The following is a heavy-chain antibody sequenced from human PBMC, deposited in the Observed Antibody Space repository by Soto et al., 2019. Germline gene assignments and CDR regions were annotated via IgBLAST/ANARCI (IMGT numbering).Heavy chain of an antibody. CDR1: GGSNNDDTYY. J-gene: IGHJ5*02. CDR2: IYYSGTS. D-gene: IGHD2-2*01. CDR3: ARLHCASPNCVPLDP. V-gene: IGHV4-39*01. Sequence: QLQLQESGPGLVKPSETLSLTCTVSGGSNNDDTYYWGWIRQPPGKGLEWIGSIYYSGTSSYNPSLESRVTMSVDTSKKQLSLRLRSVTAADTAVYYCARLHCASPNCVPLDPWGQGTLVIVSS.